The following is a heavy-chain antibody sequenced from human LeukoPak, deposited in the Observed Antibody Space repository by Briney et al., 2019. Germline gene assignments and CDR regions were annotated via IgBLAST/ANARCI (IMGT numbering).Heavy chain of an antibody. V-gene: IGHV3-30*03. D-gene: IGHD3-10*01. CDR2: ISYDGGNK. CDR3: VRGDGWFGELLNFDN. CDR1: GLTLSNYG. J-gene: IGHJ4*02. Sequence: AGGSLRLSCEAAGLTLSNYGIHWVRQAPGKGLEWVAGISYDGGNKYYADSVKGRFTISRDNSKNSLYLQMNSLRDEDTAVYYCVRGDGWFGELLNFDNWGQGTLVTVSS.